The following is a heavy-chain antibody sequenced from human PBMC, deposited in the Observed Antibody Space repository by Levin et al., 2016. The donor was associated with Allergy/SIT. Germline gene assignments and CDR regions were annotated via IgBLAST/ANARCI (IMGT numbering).Heavy chain of an antibody. D-gene: IGHD5-18*01. CDR2: IYYSGST. J-gene: IGHJ6*02. CDR1: GGSISSSSYY. V-gene: IGHV4-39*01. Sequence: GSLRLSCTVSGGSISSSSYYWGWIRQPPGKGLEWIGNIYYSGSTYYNPSLKSRVTISVDTSKNQFSLKLSSVTAADTAVYYCARHFIGGSYGYYYQYGMDVWGQGTTVTVSS. CDR3: ARHFIGGSYGYYYQYGMDV.